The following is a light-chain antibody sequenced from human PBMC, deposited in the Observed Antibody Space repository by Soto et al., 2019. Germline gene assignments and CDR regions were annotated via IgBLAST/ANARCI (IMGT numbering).Light chain of an antibody. CDR1: QSVSSN. CDR3: QQYHKWPPVT. Sequence: EVGMSQSPATLSVYPGERATLSCRASQSVSSNLAWYQQKPGQTPRLLMYGASTRATGIPARFSGSGSGTEFTLTISSLQSEDFADYYCQQYHKWPPVTFGGGTKVDSK. J-gene: IGKJ4*01. CDR2: GAS. V-gene: IGKV3-15*01.